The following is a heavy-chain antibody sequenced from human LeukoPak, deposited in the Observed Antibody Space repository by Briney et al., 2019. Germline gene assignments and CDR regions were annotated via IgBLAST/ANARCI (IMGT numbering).Heavy chain of an antibody. CDR1: GGSISSGGYY. V-gene: IGHV4-31*03. D-gene: IGHD6-6*01. CDR2: IYYSGST. J-gene: IGHJ4*02. Sequence: PSETLSLTCTVSGGSISSGGYYWSWIRQHPGKGLEWIGYIYYSGSTYYNPSLKSRVTISVDTSKNQFSLKLSSVTAADTAVYYCASDSIAARVDYWGQGTLVTVSS. CDR3: ASDSIAARVDY.